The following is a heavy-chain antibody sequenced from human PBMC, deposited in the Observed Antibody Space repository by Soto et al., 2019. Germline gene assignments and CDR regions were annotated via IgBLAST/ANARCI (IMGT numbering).Heavy chain of an antibody. CDR3: AREVGVATISAYYYGMDV. CDR2: IWYDGSNK. Sequence: PGGSLGVSCASSVFTFSSYGMHWVRQAPGKGLDWVAVIWYDGSNKYYADSVKGRFTISRDNSKNTLYLQMNSLRAEDTAVYYCAREVGVATISAYYYGMDVWGQGTTVTVSS. D-gene: IGHD5-12*01. J-gene: IGHJ6*01. CDR1: VFTFSSYG. V-gene: IGHV3-33*01.